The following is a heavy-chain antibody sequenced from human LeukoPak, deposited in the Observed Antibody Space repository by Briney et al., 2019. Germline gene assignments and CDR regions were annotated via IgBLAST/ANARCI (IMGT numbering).Heavy chain of an antibody. CDR1: GASISGFY. J-gene: IGHJ4*02. Sequence: SETLSLTCTVSGASISGFYWSWIRQPAGKGLEWIGRIYSSGSSNYNPSLKSRITMSVDTSKNQFSLNLSSVTAADTAVYYCAREIEVAGRGLDYWGQGSLVTVSS. D-gene: IGHD6-19*01. V-gene: IGHV4-4*07. CDR3: AREIEVAGRGLDY. CDR2: IYSSGSS.